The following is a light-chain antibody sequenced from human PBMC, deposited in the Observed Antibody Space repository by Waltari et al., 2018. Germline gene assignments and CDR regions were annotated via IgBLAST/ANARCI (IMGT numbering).Light chain of an antibody. J-gene: IGKJ5*01. CDR2: WAS. Sequence: IIMTQSPDSLAVSLGERATLNWKSHQSLLYDANNRDYLAWFHQKRGQPPTFLIYWASTREHRHPHLFSRSGSGTDFTLTIAHLQAEDGGGYCCQRYYTQPITFGQGTRLE. CDR3: QRYYTQPIT. CDR1: QSLLYDANNRDY. V-gene: IGKV4-1*01.